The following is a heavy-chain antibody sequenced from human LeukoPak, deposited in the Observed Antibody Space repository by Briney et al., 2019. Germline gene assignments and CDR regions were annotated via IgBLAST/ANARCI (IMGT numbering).Heavy chain of an antibody. V-gene: IGHV3-53*01. Sequence: GGSLRLSCVASGFTVSSNYMSWVRQAPGKGLEWVSVICGGSSRYYAESVKGRFTISRNTSKNTLYLQMNSLRADDTAVYYCARDRSSGWYVYDYWGQGTLVTVSS. D-gene: IGHD6-19*01. J-gene: IGHJ4*02. CDR1: GFTVSSNY. CDR3: ARDRSSGWYVYDY. CDR2: ICGGSSR.